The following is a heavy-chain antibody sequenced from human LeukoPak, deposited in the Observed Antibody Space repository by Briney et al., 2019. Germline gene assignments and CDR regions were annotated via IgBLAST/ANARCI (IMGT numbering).Heavy chain of an antibody. CDR2: IWYDGRNK. CDR3: AREYTAMARTYYYYGMDV. D-gene: IGHD5-18*01. Sequence: QSGGSLRLSCAASGFTFSSYGMHWVRQAPGKGLEWVAVIWYDGRNKYYADSVKGRFTISRDNSKNTLYLQMNSLRVEDTAVYYCAREYTAMARTYYYYGMDVWGQGTTVTVSS. CDR1: GFTFSSYG. V-gene: IGHV3-33*01. J-gene: IGHJ6*02.